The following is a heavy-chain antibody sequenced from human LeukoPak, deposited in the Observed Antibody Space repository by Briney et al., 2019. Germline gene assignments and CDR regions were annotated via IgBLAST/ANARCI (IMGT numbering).Heavy chain of an antibody. V-gene: IGHV3-33*08. D-gene: IGHD4-23*01. J-gene: IGHJ4*02. CDR1: GFTFSSYS. Sequence: GGSLRLSCAASGFTFSSYSMAWVRQAPGKGLEWVAVIWYDGSNKYYADSVKGRFTISRDNSKNTKNTLYLQMNSLRAEDTAVYYCARDRENSYFDYWGQGTQVSVSS. CDR3: ARDRENSYFDY. CDR2: IWYDGSNK.